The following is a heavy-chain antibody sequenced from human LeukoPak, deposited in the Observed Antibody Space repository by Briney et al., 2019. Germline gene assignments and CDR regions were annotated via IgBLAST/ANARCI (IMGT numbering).Heavy chain of an antibody. Sequence: TGGSLRLSCAASGFTFSTYGMHWVRQAPGKGLEWVAFIWSDGSNKYYADSVKGRYTISRDNSKNTLYLQMNSLRAEDTAVYYCAALTGNWGQGTLVTVSS. V-gene: IGHV3-30*02. J-gene: IGHJ4*02. D-gene: IGHD3-10*01. CDR1: GFTFSTYG. CDR2: IWSDGSNK. CDR3: AALTGN.